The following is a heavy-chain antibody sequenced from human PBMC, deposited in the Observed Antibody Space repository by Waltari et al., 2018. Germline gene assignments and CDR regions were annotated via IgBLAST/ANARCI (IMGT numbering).Heavy chain of an antibody. V-gene: IGHV1-69*01. CDR1: GGTFSSYA. Sequence: QVQLVQSGAEVKKPGSSVKVSCKASGGTFSSYAISWVRQAPGQGLEWMGGSIPIFGTANYAQKFQGRVTITADESTSTAYMELSSLRSEDTAVYYCARVELDYYDSSGYWNAFDIWGQGTMVTVSS. J-gene: IGHJ3*02. CDR3: ARVELDYYDSSGYWNAFDI. D-gene: IGHD3-22*01. CDR2: SIPIFGTA.